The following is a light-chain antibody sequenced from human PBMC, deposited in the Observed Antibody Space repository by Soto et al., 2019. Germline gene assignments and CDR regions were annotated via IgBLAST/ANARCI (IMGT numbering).Light chain of an antibody. Sequence: AIQMTQSPSSLSASVGDRVTITCRASQGITNDLGWYQQKPGKAPNLLIYAASSLETGVPSRFSGSGSGTDFTLTISSLQPEDFATYYCLQDYNYPWTFGQGTKVEIK. J-gene: IGKJ1*01. CDR1: QGITND. V-gene: IGKV1-6*01. CDR2: AAS. CDR3: LQDYNYPWT.